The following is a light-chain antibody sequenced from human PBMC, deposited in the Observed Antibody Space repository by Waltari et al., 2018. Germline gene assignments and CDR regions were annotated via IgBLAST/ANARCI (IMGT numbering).Light chain of an antibody. CDR3: QQRSNWPPGS. J-gene: IGKJ4*01. V-gene: IGKV3-11*01. Sequence: PGERATLSCRASQSVSNHLAWYQQKPGQAPRLLIYDASNRATGIPARFSGSGSGTDFTLTISSLEPEDFAVYYCQQRSNWPPGSFGGGTKVEIK. CDR1: QSVSNH. CDR2: DAS.